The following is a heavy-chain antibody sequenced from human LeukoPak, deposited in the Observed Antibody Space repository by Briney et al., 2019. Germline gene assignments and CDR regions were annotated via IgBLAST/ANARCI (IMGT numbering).Heavy chain of an antibody. J-gene: IGHJ6*03. Sequence: SETLSLTCTVSGGSISSSSYYWGWIRQPPGKGLEWIGSIYYSGSTYYNPSLKSRVTISVDTSKNQFSLKLSSVTAADTAVYYCAMGGDGYNHYYYYMDVWGKGTTVTVSS. CDR3: AMGGDGYNHYYYYMDV. D-gene: IGHD5-24*01. V-gene: IGHV4-39*07. CDR1: GGSISSSSYY. CDR2: IYYSGST.